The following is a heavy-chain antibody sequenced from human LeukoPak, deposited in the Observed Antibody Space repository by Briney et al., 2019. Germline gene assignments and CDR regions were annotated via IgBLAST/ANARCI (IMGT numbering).Heavy chain of an antibody. V-gene: IGHV1-69*04. CDR3: ASVLSGIAVAGSFDP. Sequence: PVKVSCKASGGTFSSYAISWVRQAPGQGLEWMGRIIPILGIANYAQKFQGRVTITADKSTSTAYMELSSLRSEDTAVYYCASVLSGIAVAGSFDPWGQGTLVTVSS. J-gene: IGHJ5*02. D-gene: IGHD6-19*01. CDR1: GGTFSSYA. CDR2: IIPILGIA.